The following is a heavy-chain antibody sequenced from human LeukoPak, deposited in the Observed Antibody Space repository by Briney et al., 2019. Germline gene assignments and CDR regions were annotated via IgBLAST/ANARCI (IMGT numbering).Heavy chain of an antibody. Sequence: GASVKVSCQASGYAFRSYGISWVRQAPGQGLEWMGWISGNNGNTDYAQKLQGRVTVTTDISTSTAYMELRSLRFDDTAVYYCARDRYYGSGTWSYFDYWGQGTLVSVSS. CDR1: GYAFRSYG. D-gene: IGHD3-10*01. CDR3: ARDRYYGSGTWSYFDY. J-gene: IGHJ4*02. CDR2: ISGNNGNT. V-gene: IGHV1-18*01.